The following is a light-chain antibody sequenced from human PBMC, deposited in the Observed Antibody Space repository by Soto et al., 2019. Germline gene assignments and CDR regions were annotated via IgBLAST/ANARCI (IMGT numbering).Light chain of an antibody. Sequence: EIQMTQSPSSLSASVGDRVTITCRATQSIINFLNWYQQKPGKAPKVLIYAASSLQSGVPSRFSGSGSGTDFTLTISSLQPEDFASYYCQQSYSMPWTFGQGTKVEIK. V-gene: IGKV1-39*01. CDR1: QSIINF. J-gene: IGKJ1*01. CDR2: AAS. CDR3: QQSYSMPWT.